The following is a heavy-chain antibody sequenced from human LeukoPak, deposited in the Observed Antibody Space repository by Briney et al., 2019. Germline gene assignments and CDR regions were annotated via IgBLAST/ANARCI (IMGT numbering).Heavy chain of an antibody. CDR1: GFTFSTYW. Sequence: PGGSLRLSCAASGFTFSTYWMTWVRQAPGRGLEWVASIRQDGSEKYSVDSVKGRFTISRDNAKNSLYLQMNSLRADDTAVYYCVEGTTMAPGAFDIWGQGTMVTVSS. J-gene: IGHJ3*02. V-gene: IGHV3-7*01. CDR2: IRQDGSEK. CDR3: VEGTTMAPGAFDI. D-gene: IGHD1-1*01.